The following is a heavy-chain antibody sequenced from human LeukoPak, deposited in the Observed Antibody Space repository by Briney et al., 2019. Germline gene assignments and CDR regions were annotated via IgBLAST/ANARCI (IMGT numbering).Heavy chain of an antibody. CDR1: GFTFNDYS. CDR3: AKTFGSGNYYSSWYFDL. J-gene: IGHJ2*01. D-gene: IGHD3-10*01. CDR2: ICSSSDTI. Sequence: GGCLRLSCADSGFTFNDYSMNWVRQAPGKGLEWVSYICSSSDTIYYADSVKGRFTISRDNSKNTLYLQMNSLRAEDTALYYCAKTFGSGNYYSSWYFDLWGRGTLVTVSS. V-gene: IGHV3-48*01.